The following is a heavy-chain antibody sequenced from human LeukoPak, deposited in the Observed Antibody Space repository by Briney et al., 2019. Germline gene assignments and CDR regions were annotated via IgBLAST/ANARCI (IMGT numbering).Heavy chain of an antibody. D-gene: IGHD3/OR15-3a*01. Sequence: SETLSLTCAVYGGSFSGYYWSWIRQPPGKGLEWIGEINRSGSTNYNPSLKSRVTISVDTSKNQFSLKLSSVAAADTAVYYCARGSRSPKSGLSYWGQGTLVTVSS. J-gene: IGHJ4*02. CDR1: GGSFSGYY. V-gene: IGHV4-34*01. CDR2: INRSGST. CDR3: ARGSRSPKSGLSY.